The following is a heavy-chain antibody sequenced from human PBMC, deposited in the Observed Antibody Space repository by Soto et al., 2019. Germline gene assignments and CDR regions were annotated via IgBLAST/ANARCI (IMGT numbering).Heavy chain of an antibody. D-gene: IGHD1-7*01. CDR2: IIPIFGTA. CDR3: ARVGETGTRNYGMDV. V-gene: IGHV1-69*13. J-gene: IGHJ6*02. Sequence: SVKVSCKASGGTFSSYAISWVRQAPGQGLEWMGGIIPIFGTANYAQKFQGRVTITADESTSTAYMELSSLRSEDTAVYYCARVGETGTRNYGMDVWGQGTTVTVSS. CDR1: GGTFSSYA.